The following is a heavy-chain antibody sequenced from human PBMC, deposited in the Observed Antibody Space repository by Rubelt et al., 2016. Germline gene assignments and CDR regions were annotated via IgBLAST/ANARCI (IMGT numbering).Heavy chain of an antibody. V-gene: IGHV3-30*01. CDR2: SYDGSNK. CDR3: AKDWAEVVDRRLDDAFDI. Sequence: SYDGSNKYYADSVKGRFTISRDNSKNTLYLQMNSLRAEDTAVYYCAKDWAEVVDRRLDDAFDIWGQGTMVTVSS. J-gene: IGHJ3*02. D-gene: IGHD2-2*01.